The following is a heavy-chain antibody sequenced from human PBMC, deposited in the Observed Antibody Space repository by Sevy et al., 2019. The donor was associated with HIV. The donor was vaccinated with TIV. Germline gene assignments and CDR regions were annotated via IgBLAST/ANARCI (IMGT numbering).Heavy chain of an antibody. CDR3: ATNYDSSGYFDY. Sequence: AGSLRLSCAASGFTFRNYAMNWVLQAPGKELEWVSGISGTGGSGDKTNYADSVKGRFTISRDDSKNSLYLQLNTPRAEDTAIYYCATNYDSSGYFDYWGQGTLVTVSS. V-gene: IGHV3-23*01. CDR2: ISGTGGSGDKT. CDR1: GFTFRNYA. D-gene: IGHD3-22*01. J-gene: IGHJ4*02.